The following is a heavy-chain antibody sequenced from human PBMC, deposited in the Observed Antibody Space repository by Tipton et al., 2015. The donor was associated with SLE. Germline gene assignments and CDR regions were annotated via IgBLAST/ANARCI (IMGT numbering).Heavy chain of an antibody. CDR3: ASPIGDPDAFDI. J-gene: IGHJ3*02. D-gene: IGHD4-17*01. CDR2: IYYSGNT. V-gene: IGHV4-39*07. CDR1: GGSISSSSYY. Sequence: TLSLTCTVSGGSISSSSYYWGWIRQPPGKGLEWIGSIYYSGNTYYNPSLKSRVTISVDTSKNQFSLKLSSVTAADTAVYYCASPIGDPDAFDIWGQGTMVTVSS.